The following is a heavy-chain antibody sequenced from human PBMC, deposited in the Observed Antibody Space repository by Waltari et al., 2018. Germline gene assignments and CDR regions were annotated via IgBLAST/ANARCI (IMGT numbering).Heavy chain of an antibody. CDR1: GGPFSRHE. D-gene: IGHD4-17*01. Sequence: QVQLVQSGAEVKKPGSSVKISCKASGGPFSRHEISWVRRAPGQGLVWMGGIMPIYGPGKTAQNFQDRGTITTDESATTAYMELRSLRFEDTAVYYCARGDYGDPPDAFDIWGQGTVVTVSS. CDR2: IMPIYGPG. V-gene: IGHV1-69*05. J-gene: IGHJ3*02. CDR3: ARGDYGDPPDAFDI.